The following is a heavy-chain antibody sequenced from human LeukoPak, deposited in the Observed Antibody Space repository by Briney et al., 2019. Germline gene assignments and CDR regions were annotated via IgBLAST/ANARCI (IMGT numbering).Heavy chain of an antibody. Sequence: GASVKVSCKASGYTFTSYGISWVRQAPGQGLEWMGWISAYNGNTNYAQKLQGRVTMTTDTSTSTAYMELRSLRSDDTAVYYCARRSGDYDFWSGYNHYYMDVWGKGTTVTVFS. D-gene: IGHD3-3*01. CDR1: GYTFTSYG. V-gene: IGHV1-18*01. CDR2: ISAYNGNT. J-gene: IGHJ6*03. CDR3: ARRSGDYDFWSGYNHYYMDV.